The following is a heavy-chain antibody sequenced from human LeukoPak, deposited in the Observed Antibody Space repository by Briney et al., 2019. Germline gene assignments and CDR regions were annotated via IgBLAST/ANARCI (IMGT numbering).Heavy chain of an antibody. V-gene: IGHV3-23*01. CDR1: GFTFGNYA. CDR2: LSGRGGDT. D-gene: IGHD4-23*01. J-gene: IGHJ4*02. CDR3: AKTRGNYYFFDY. Sequence: GGSLRLSCAAFGFTFGNYAMSWVRQAPGKGLEWVSALSGRGGDTYYADSVKGRFTISRDNSKNTVYLQMNSLRAEDTAVYYCAKTRGNYYFFDYWGQGTPVTVSS.